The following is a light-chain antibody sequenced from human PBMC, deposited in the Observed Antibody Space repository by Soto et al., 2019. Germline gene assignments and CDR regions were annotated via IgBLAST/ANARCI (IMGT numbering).Light chain of an antibody. CDR2: LNGDGSH. CDR1: SGHSTYA. CDR3: KTLVTGPTWV. J-gene: IGLJ3*02. V-gene: IGLV4-69*01. Sequence: QLVLTQSPSASASLGASVKLTCTLSSGHSTYAIAWHQQRAEKGPRYLMKLNGDGSHNRGDGIPDCFSGSSSGSERYLTISCLQSEEEADYYCKTLVTGPTWVFGGGTKLTVL.